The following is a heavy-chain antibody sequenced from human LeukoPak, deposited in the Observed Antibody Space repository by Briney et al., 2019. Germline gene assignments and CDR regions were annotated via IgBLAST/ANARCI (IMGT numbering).Heavy chain of an antibody. CDR3: ARYDSSSSVGDY. CDR2: ISSSGSTI. Sequence: PGGSLRLSCAASGFTFSSYEMNWVRQAPGKGREWVSYISSSGSTIYYADSVKGRFTISRGNAKNSLYLQMNSLRAEDTAVYYCARYDSSSSVGDYWGQGTLVTVSS. CDR1: GFTFSSYE. D-gene: IGHD6-6*01. J-gene: IGHJ4*02. V-gene: IGHV3-48*03.